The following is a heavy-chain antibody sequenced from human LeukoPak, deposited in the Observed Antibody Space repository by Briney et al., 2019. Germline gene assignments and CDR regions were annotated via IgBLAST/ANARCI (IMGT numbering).Heavy chain of an antibody. CDR1: GFTFSSYA. Sequence: GGSLRLSCVASGFTFSSYAMNWVRQAPGKGLEWVSSISGSGGSTYYAGSVKGRFTISRDNSKNTLYLQMNSLTAEDTAVYYCAKSAYFYYDSSGYYHTDYWGQGTLVTVSS. D-gene: IGHD3-22*01. CDR2: ISGSGGST. V-gene: IGHV3-23*01. J-gene: IGHJ4*02. CDR3: AKSAYFYYDSSGYYHTDY.